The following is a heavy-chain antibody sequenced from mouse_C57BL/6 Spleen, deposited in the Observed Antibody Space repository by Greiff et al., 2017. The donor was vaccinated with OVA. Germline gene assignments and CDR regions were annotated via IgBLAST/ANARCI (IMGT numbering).Heavy chain of an antibody. CDR1: GYAFSSYW. J-gene: IGHJ1*03. CDR2: IYPGDGDT. D-gene: IGHD2-4*01. V-gene: IGHV1-80*01. Sequence: QVQLQQSGAELVKPGASVKISCKASGYAFSSYWMNWVKQRPGKGLEWIGQIYPGDGDTNYNGKFKGKATLTADKSSSTAYMQLSSLTSEDSAVYFCARFIYYDYDRYFDVWGTGTTVTVSS. CDR3: ARFIYYDYDRYFDV.